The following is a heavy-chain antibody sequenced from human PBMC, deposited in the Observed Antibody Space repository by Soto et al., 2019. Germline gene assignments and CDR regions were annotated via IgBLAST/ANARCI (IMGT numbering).Heavy chain of an antibody. CDR2: ISGSGGST. CDR3: AKAMVVAAEIEIDY. D-gene: IGHD2-15*01. J-gene: IGHJ4*02. V-gene: IGHV3-23*01. CDR1: GFTFSSYA. Sequence: GGSLRLSCAASGFTFSSYAMSWVRQAPGKGLEWVSAISGSGGSTYYADSVKGRFTISRDNSKNTLYLKMNSLRAEDTAVYYCAKAMVVAAEIEIDYWGQGTLVTVSS.